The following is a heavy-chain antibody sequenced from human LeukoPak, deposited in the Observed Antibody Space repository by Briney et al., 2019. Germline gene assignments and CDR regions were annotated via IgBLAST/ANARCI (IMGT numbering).Heavy chain of an antibody. D-gene: IGHD2-2*02. J-gene: IGHJ3*02. CDR3: ARCSRSSTDCYSAFDI. Sequence: PGGSLRLSCEASGFTFDDYGMSWVRQSTGKGLEWVSAITNWNGGSTGYADSVRGRFTISRVNAKNSLYLQMNSLRAEDTALYYCARCSRSSTDCYSAFDIWGQGTMVTVSS. CDR1: GFTFDDYG. V-gene: IGHV3-20*04. CDR2: ITNWNGGST.